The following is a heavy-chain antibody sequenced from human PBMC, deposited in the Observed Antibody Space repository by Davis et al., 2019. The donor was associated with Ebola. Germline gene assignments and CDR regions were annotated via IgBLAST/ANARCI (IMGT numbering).Heavy chain of an antibody. V-gene: IGHV4-39*01. CDR1: GGSISSSSYY. D-gene: IGHD2-15*01. CDR2: IYYSGST. Sequence: PSETLSLTCTVSGGSISSSSYYWGWIRQPPGKGLEWIGSIYYSGSTYYNPSLKSRVTISVDTSKNQFSLKLSSVTAADTAVYYCARVRTSHRYCSGGSCSIQWFDPWGQGTLVTVSS. CDR3: ARVRTSHRYCSGGSCSIQWFDP. J-gene: IGHJ5*02.